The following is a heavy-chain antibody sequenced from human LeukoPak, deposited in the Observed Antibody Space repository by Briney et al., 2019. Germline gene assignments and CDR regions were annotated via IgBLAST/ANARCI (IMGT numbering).Heavy chain of an antibody. V-gene: IGHV3-74*01. Sequence: GGSLRLSCAASGFTFSGNWMNWVRQAPGKGLVWVARINTDGGRTAYADSVKGRFTISRDNARNTLYLQMNSLRAEDTAVYYCAKVFFVAGPSAFDYWGQGTLVTVSS. CDR1: GFTFSGNW. CDR2: INTDGGRT. CDR3: AKVFFVAGPSAFDY. D-gene: IGHD6-19*01. J-gene: IGHJ4*02.